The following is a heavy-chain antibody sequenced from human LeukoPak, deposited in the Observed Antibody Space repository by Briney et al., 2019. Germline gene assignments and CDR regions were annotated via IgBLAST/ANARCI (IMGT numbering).Heavy chain of an antibody. Sequence: GALRLSCAASGFTFSSYAMHWVRQAPGKGLEWVAVISHDGSNKYYADSVKGRFTISRDNSKNTLYLQMNSLRAEDTAVYYCAREGHSYGRNYYYYYMDVWGKGTTVTVSS. CDR1: GFTFSSYA. CDR3: AREGHSYGRNYYYYYMDV. V-gene: IGHV3-30*04. D-gene: IGHD5-18*01. CDR2: ISHDGSNK. J-gene: IGHJ6*03.